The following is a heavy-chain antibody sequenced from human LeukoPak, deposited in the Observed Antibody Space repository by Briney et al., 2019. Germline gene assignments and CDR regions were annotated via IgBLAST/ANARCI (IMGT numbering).Heavy chain of an antibody. CDR1: GFTFSSYA. Sequence: GGSLRLSCAASGFTFSSYAMSWVRQAAGEGLEWVSAISGSCGSTYYADSVKGRFTIARDNSKNTLYLQMNSLRADDTAVYYCAPQLPRYSSSWEYYWGQGTLVTVFS. V-gene: IGHV3-23*01. CDR3: APQLPRYSSSWEYY. D-gene: IGHD6-13*01. CDR2: ISGSCGST. J-gene: IGHJ4*02.